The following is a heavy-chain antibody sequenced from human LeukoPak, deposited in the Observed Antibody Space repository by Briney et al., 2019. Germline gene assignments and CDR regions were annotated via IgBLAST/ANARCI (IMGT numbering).Heavy chain of an antibody. Sequence: GGSLRLSCAASGFTFSSYWMNWARQAPGKGLEWVASINHNGNVNYYVDSVKGRFTISRDNAKNSVYLQMNSLRAEDTAVYFCARDKVVGATYFDYWGQGTLVTVPS. CDR2: INHNGNVN. D-gene: IGHD1-26*01. CDR3: ARDKVVGATYFDY. CDR1: GFTFSSYW. V-gene: IGHV3-7*01. J-gene: IGHJ4*02.